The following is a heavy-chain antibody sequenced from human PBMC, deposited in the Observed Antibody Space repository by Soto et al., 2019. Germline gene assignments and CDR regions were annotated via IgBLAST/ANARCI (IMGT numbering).Heavy chain of an antibody. J-gene: IGHJ6*02. CDR1: GYSFTSYW. Sequence: PGESLKISCKGSGYSFTSYWIGWVRQVPGKGLEWLGIIYPGDSDTRYSPSFQGQVTISADNSISTAYLQWSSLKASDTAMYYGASGGSGRYYRDYYYYYGMDVWGQGTTVTVSS. CDR2: IYPGDSDT. CDR3: ASGGSGRYYRDYYYYYGMDV. D-gene: IGHD3-10*01. V-gene: IGHV5-51*01.